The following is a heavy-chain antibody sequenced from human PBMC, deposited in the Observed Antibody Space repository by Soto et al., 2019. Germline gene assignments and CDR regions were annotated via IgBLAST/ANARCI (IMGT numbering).Heavy chain of an antibody. Sequence: GASVKVSCKASGGTFSSYAISWVRQAPGQGLEWMGGIIPIFGTANYAQKFQGRVTITADESTSTAYMELSSLRSEDTAVYYCARAQYTSYCISTSCYQSYYYYGMDVWGQGTTVTVSS. CDR1: GGTFSSYA. J-gene: IGHJ6*02. CDR2: IIPIFGTA. V-gene: IGHV1-69*13. D-gene: IGHD2-2*01. CDR3: ARAQYTSYCISTSCYQSYYYYGMDV.